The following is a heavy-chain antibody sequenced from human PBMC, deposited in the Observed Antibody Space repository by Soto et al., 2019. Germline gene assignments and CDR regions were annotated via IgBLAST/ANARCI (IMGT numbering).Heavy chain of an antibody. Sequence: ASVKVSCKASGYTFTSYGISWVRQAPGQGLEWMGWISAYNGNTYYAQKLQGRVTMTTDTSTSTAYMELRSLRSDDTAVYYCARSVFWSGYYYYYGMDVWGQGTTVTVSS. J-gene: IGHJ6*02. CDR1: GYTFTSYG. CDR2: ISAYNGNT. D-gene: IGHD3-3*01. V-gene: IGHV1-18*01. CDR3: ARSVFWSGYYYYYGMDV.